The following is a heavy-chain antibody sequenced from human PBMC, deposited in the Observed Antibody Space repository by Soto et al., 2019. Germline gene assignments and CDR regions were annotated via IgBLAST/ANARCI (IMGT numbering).Heavy chain of an antibody. CDR3: ARAPFWGYGLDV. J-gene: IGHJ6*02. CDR1: GGSISGGGDY. Sequence: QVQLQESGPGLVKPSQTLSLTCTVSGGSISGGGDYWSWIRQYPGKGLEWIGCIHYIGSTYYNPSLKSRISISMDTSKTQFSLKVNSVTAADTAVYYCARAPFWGYGLDVWGQGTTVAVSS. CDR2: IHYIGST. V-gene: IGHV4-31*03. D-gene: IGHD3-16*01.